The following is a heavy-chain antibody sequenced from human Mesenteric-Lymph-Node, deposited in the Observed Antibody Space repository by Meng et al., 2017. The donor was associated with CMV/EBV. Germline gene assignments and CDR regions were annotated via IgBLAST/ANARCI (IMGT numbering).Heavy chain of an antibody. J-gene: IGHJ6*02. CDR3: ARGPTVTTGRWIIYYYYGMDV. D-gene: IGHD4-17*01. CDR2: ISYDGSNK. V-gene: IGHV3-30-3*01. Sequence: GESLKISCAASGFTFSSYEMNWVRQAPGKGLEWVAVISYDGSNKYYADSVKGRFTISRDNSKNTLYLQVNSLRAEDTAVYYCARGPTVTTGRWIIYYYYGMDVWGQGTAVTVSS. CDR1: GFTFSSYE.